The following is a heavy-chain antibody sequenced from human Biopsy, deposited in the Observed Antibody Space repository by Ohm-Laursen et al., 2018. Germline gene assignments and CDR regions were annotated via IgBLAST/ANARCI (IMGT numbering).Heavy chain of an antibody. CDR1: GDSISSDY. CDR3: ARDEGLLRAFDI. V-gene: IGHV4-59*12. J-gene: IGHJ3*02. CDR2: ISNRGST. Sequence: GTLSLTCTVSGDSISSDYWSWIRQPPRKGLEWMGYISNRGSTNYNPSLRGRVTISVDTSKNQFSLNLTSVTAADTAMYYCARDEGLLRAFDIWGQGTLGTVSS. D-gene: IGHD1-26*01.